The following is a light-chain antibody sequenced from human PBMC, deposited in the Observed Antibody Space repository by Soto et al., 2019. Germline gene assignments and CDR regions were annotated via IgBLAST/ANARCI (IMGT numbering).Light chain of an antibody. CDR3: CSSAGSYTWV. J-gene: IGLJ3*02. CDR1: SSDVGDYNY. V-gene: IGLV2-11*01. CDR2: DGS. Sequence: QSALTQPRSVSGSPGQSVTISCTGTSSDVGDYNYVSWYEQRPGKAPKVMIYDGSRRPSGVPDRFSGSKSGNTASLTISGLQAEDEADYYCCSSAGSYTWVFGGGTKLTVL.